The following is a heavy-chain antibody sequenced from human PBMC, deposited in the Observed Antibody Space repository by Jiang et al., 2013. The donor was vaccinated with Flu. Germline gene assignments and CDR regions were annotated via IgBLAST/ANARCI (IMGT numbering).Heavy chain of an antibody. CDR1: GGSISSSSYY. J-gene: IGHJ3*02. CDR2: IYYSGST. Sequence: LLKPSETLSLTCTVSGGSISSSSYYRGWIRQPPGKGLEWIGSIYYSGSTYYNPSLKSRVTISVDTSKNQFSLKLSSVTAADTAVYYCALYGEYAFDIWGQGTMV. V-gene: IGHV4-39*01. CDR3: ALYGEYAFDI. D-gene: IGHD4-17*01.